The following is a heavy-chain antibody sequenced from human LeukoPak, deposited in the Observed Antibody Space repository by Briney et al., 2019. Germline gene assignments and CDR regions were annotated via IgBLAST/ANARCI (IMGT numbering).Heavy chain of an antibody. CDR3: ARGRVGGDAFDI. V-gene: IGHV4-34*01. Sequence: PSETLSLTCAVYGGSFSGYYWSWIRQPPGKGLEGIGEINHSGSTNYNPSLKSRVTISVDTSKNQFSLKLSSVTAADTAAYYCARGRVGGDAFDIWGHATMVTVSS. CDR1: GGSFSGYY. CDR2: INHSGST. J-gene: IGHJ3*02. D-gene: IGHD4-23*01.